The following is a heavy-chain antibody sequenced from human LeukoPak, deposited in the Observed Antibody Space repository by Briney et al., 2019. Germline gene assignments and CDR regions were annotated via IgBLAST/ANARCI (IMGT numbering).Heavy chain of an antibody. CDR1: GFTFSSYG. D-gene: IGHD6-19*01. V-gene: IGHV3-30*03. J-gene: IGHJ4*01. CDR2: ISYDGSNK. Sequence: GGSLRLSCAASGFTFSSYGMHWVRQAPGKGLEWVAVISYDGSNKYYVDSVKGRFTISRDNSKNTLYLQMNSLRAEDTAVYYCATPDRPYSYSSGWYYFDYWGQEPWSPSPQ. CDR3: ATPDRPYSYSSGWYYFDY.